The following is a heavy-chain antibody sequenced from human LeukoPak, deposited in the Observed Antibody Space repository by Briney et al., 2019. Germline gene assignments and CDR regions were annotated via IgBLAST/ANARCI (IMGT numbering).Heavy chain of an antibody. D-gene: IGHD6-19*01. CDR3: ASTYSSGGY. CDR1: GGSISGYY. V-gene: IGHV4-34*01. J-gene: IGHJ4*02. Sequence: SETLSLTCTVSGGSISGYYWSWIRQPPGKGLEWIGEINHSGSTNYNPSLKSRVTISVDTSKNQFSLKLSSVTAADTAVYYCASTYSSGGYWGQGTLVTVSS. CDR2: INHSGST.